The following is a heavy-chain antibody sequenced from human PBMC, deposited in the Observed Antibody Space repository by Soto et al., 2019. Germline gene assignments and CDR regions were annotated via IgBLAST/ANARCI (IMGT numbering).Heavy chain of an antibody. Sequence: QVPLVQSGAEVKKPGSSVKVSCKASGGTFSSYAISWVRQAPGQGLEWMGGIIPIFGTANYAQKFQGRVTITADESTSTAYMELSSLRSEDTAVYYCAVGGVPHRNYYYGMDVWGQGTTVTVSS. V-gene: IGHV1-69*01. CDR3: AVGGVPHRNYYYGMDV. J-gene: IGHJ6*02. CDR1: GGTFSSYA. CDR2: IIPIFGTA. D-gene: IGHD3-16*01.